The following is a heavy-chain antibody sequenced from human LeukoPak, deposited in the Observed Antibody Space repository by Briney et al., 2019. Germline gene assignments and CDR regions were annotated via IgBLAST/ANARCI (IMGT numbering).Heavy chain of an antibody. Sequence: SGGSLRLSCAASGFAVKSSYMNWVRQAPGKGLEWVSVLYAGGESYYADFVLGRFTISRDNSNNTVFLEMNSLTADDTAVYFCARDSAGNQYSSGNFDLWGQGTLVTVSS. J-gene: IGHJ4*02. CDR2: LYAGGES. D-gene: IGHD3-10*01. V-gene: IGHV3-53*01. CDR1: GFAVKSSY. CDR3: ARDSAGNQYSSGNFDL.